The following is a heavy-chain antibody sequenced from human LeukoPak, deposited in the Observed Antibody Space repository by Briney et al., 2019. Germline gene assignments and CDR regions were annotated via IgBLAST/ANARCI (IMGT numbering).Heavy chain of an antibody. CDR1: GESFSGYY. V-gene: IGHV4-34*01. Sequence: PSETLSLTCAVYGESFSGYYWSWIRQPPGKGLEWIGEINHSGSTNYNPSLKSRVTISVDTSKNQFSLKLSSVTAADTAVYYCARTQVLRYFDWLPWNYYYGMDVWGQGTTVTVSS. CDR3: ARTQVLRYFDWLPWNYYYGMDV. CDR2: INHSGST. J-gene: IGHJ6*02. D-gene: IGHD3-9*01.